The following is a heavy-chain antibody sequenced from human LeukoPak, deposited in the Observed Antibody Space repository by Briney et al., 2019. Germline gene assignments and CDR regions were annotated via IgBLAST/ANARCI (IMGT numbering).Heavy chain of an antibody. V-gene: IGHV3-21*01. J-gene: IGHJ4*02. CDR2: ISSSSSYI. CDR3: ARDVTYYDILTGYLPLYYFDY. D-gene: IGHD3-9*01. CDR1: GFTFSSYS. Sequence: GGSLRLSCAASGFTFSSYSMNWVRQATGKGLEWVSSISSSSSYIYYADSVKGRFTISRDNAKNSLYLQMNSLRAEDTAVYYCARDVTYYDILTGYLPLYYFDYWGQGTLVTVSS.